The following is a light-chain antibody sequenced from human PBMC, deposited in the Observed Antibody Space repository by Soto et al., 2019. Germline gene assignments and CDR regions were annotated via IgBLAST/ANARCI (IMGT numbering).Light chain of an antibody. Sequence: QSALTQPASVSGSPGQSITISCTGTSSDVGGYNYVSWYQQHPGKAPKLMIYEVSNRPSGVSNRFSGSKSGNTASLTISGLQAEDEDDYYCSSYTSSSSWVFGGGNKLNVL. CDR2: EVS. J-gene: IGLJ3*02. V-gene: IGLV2-14*01. CDR1: SSDVGGYNY. CDR3: SSYTSSSSWV.